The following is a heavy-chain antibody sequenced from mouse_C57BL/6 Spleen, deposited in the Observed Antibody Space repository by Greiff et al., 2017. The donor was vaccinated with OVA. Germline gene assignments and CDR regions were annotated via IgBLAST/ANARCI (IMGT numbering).Heavy chain of an antibody. CDR3: TRAYYYGSSYNYFDY. CDR2: ISSGGDYI. CDR1: GFTFSSYA. J-gene: IGHJ2*01. V-gene: IGHV5-9-1*02. Sequence: DVQLVESGEGLVKPGGSLKLSCAASGFTFSSYAMSWVRQTPEKRLEWVAYISSGGDYIYYADTVKGRFTISRDNARNTLYLQMSSLKSEDTAMYYCTRAYYYGSSYNYFDYWGQGTTLTVSS. D-gene: IGHD1-1*01.